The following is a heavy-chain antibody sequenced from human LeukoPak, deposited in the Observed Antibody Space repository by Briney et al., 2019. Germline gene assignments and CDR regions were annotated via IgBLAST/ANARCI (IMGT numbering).Heavy chain of an antibody. CDR3: ARDHRGGDGADAFDI. CDR2: IDRNGDST. Sequence: GGSLRLSCAAPGFTFDDYGMSWVRQAPGKGLEWVSGIDRNGDSTGYADSVEGRFTISRDNAKNSLYLQMDSLRAEDTALYYCARDHRGGDGADAFDIWGHGTMVTVSS. J-gene: IGHJ3*02. CDR1: GFTFDDYG. V-gene: IGHV3-20*04. D-gene: IGHD5-24*01.